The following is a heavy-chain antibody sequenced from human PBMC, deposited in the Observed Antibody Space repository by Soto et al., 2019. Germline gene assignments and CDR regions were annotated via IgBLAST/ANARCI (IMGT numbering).Heavy chain of an antibody. D-gene: IGHD5-12*01. Sequence: PXQTLSLTCAISGYGVSSNSAAWNLIRQSPSRGLEWLGRTFYSSKWYYHYAVSVESRITINPDTSKNQFSLQLTSVTPEDTAVYYCTREHGSGYSDYWGQGTLVTVSS. V-gene: IGHV6-1*01. J-gene: IGHJ4*01. CDR1: GYGVSSNSAA. CDR3: TREHGSGYSDY. CDR2: TFYSSKWYY.